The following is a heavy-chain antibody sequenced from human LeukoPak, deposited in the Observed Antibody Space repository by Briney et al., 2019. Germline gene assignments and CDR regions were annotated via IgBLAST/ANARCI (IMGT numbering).Heavy chain of an antibody. CDR1: GFTFSNYW. CDR3: ARGGRYLDY. J-gene: IGHJ4*02. D-gene: IGHD1-26*01. Sequence: GGSLRLSCAASGFTFSNYWMHWVRQAPGTGLEWVSRITSDGSSTSYAESVKRRFTISRDNANNTLYLQVNSLRAEDTAVYYCARGGRYLDYWGQGTLITVSS. V-gene: IGHV3-74*01. CDR2: ITSDGSST.